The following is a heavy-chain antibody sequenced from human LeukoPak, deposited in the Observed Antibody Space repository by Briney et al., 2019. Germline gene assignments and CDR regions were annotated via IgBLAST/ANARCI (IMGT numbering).Heavy chain of an antibody. CDR3: AREPIGYSSSWSSHYYYYYGMDV. CDR2: IGAYNGNT. V-gene: IGHV1-18*01. J-gene: IGHJ6*02. D-gene: IGHD6-13*01. Sequence: ASVKVSCKASGYTFTSYGISWVRQAPGQGLEWMGWIGAYNGNTNYAQKLQGRVTMTTDTSTSTAYMELRSLRSDDTAVYYCAREPIGYSSSWSSHYYYYYGMDVWGQGTTVTVSS. CDR1: GYTFTSYG.